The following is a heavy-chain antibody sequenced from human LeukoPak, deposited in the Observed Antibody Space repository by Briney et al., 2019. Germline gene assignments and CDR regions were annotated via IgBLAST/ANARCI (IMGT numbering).Heavy chain of an antibody. Sequence: GGSLRLSCAASGFTFSSHAMHWVRQTPGKGLEWVAVISNVGNYQFYGDSVKGRFAISRDNSKNTLYLQMNSLRPEDTAVFYCARGADGYSSGWSGAGWDFDYWGQGSLVTVSS. V-gene: IGHV3-30*09. D-gene: IGHD6-19*01. CDR1: GFTFSSHA. CDR2: ISNVGNYQ. CDR3: ARGADGYSSGWSGAGWDFDY. J-gene: IGHJ4*02.